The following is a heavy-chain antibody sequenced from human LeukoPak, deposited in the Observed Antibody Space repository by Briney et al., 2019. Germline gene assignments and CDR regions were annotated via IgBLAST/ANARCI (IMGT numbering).Heavy chain of an antibody. J-gene: IGHJ4*02. Sequence: GGSLRLSCAASGFTFSIYSMNWVRQAPGKGLEWVSSISSSSSYIYYADSVKGRFTISRDNAKNSLYLQMNSLRAEDTAVYYCAREGYYYDSSGYHTQLPFDYWGQGTLVTVSS. CDR2: ISSSSSYI. V-gene: IGHV3-21*01. CDR3: AREGYYYDSSGYHTQLPFDY. CDR1: GFTFSIYS. D-gene: IGHD3-22*01.